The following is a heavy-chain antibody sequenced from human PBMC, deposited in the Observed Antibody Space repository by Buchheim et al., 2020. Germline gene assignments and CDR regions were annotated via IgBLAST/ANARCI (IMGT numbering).Heavy chain of an antibody. J-gene: IGHJ5*02. V-gene: IGHV3-74*01. CDR1: GFTFSSYW. D-gene: IGHD3-10*01. CDR2: INSDGSST. CDR3: ARVSTADYYGSGNLDNWFDP. Sequence: EVQLVESGGGLVQPGGSLRLSCAASGFTFSSYWMHWVRQAPGKGLVWVSRINSDGSSTSYADSVKGRFTLSRDNAKNPLYLQMNSLRAEDTAVYYCARVSTADYYGSGNLDNWFDPWGQGTL.